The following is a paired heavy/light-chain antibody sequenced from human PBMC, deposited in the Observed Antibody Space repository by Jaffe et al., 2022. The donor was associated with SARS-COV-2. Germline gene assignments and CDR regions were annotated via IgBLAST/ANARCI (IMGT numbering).Light chain of an antibody. CDR2: KAS. CDR1: QSISSW. V-gene: IGKV1-5*03. J-gene: IGKJ1*01. CDR3: QQYNSYSLT. Sequence: DIQMTQSPSTLSASVGDRVTITCRASQSISSWLAWYQQKPGKAPKLLIYKASSLESGVPSRFSGSGSGTEFTLTISSLQPDDFATYYCQQYNSYSLTFGQGTKVEIK.
Heavy chain of an antibody. CDR2: IIPILGIA. D-gene: IGHD5-12*01. CDR3: ARHSGYGGLGAFDI. CDR1: GGTFSSYT. J-gene: IGHJ3*02. V-gene: IGHV1-69*02. Sequence: QVQLVQSGAEVKKPGSSVKVSCKASGGTFSSYTISWVRQAPGQGLEWMGRIIPILGIANYAQKFQGRVTITADKSTSTAYMELSSLRSEDTAVYYCARHSGYGGLGAFDIWGQGTMVTVSS.